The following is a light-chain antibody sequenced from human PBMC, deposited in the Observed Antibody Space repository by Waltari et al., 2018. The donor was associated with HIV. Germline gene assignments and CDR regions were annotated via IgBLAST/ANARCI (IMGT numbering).Light chain of an antibody. V-gene: IGLV6-57*01. CDR1: SGHIATNS. CDR3: QSYDNNDVI. CDR2: EDN. J-gene: IGLJ2*01. Sequence: FVLTQPHSVSESPGKTLTISCTRNSGHIATNSVPWYQQRPGSSPTTGIYEDNQRPSGVPDRFSGSIDSSSNSAALTISGLETDDEADYYCQSYDNNDVIFGGGTRLTVL.